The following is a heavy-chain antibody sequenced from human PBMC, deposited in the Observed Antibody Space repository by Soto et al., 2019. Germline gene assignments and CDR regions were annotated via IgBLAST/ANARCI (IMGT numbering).Heavy chain of an antibody. CDR1: GGSISSYY. CDR2: IYYSGST. D-gene: IGHD1-26*01. V-gene: IGHV4-59*08. CDR3: ARQSRELYFDY. J-gene: IGHJ4*02. Sequence: SETLSLTCTVSGGSISSYYWSWIRQPPGKGLEWIGYIYYSGSTNYNPSLKSRVTISVDTSKNQFSLKLSSVTAADTAVYYCARQSRELYFDYWGQGTLVTSPQ.